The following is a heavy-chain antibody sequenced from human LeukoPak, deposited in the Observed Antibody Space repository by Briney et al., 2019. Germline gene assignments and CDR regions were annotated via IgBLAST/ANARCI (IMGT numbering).Heavy chain of an antibody. CDR2: IIPIFGTA. Sequence: GASVKVSCKASGYTFTSYAISWVRQAPGQGLEWMGGIIPIFGTANYAQKFQGRVTITADESTSTAYMELSSLRSDDTAVYYCAKNYYDSSVGWGRSNWFDPWGQGTLVTVSS. V-gene: IGHV1-69*13. CDR1: GYTFTSYA. CDR3: AKNYYDSSVGWGRSNWFDP. J-gene: IGHJ5*02. D-gene: IGHD3-22*01.